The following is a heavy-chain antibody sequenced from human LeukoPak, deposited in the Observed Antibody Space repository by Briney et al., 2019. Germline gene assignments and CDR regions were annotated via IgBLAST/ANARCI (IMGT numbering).Heavy chain of an antibody. D-gene: IGHD3-22*01. CDR3: ASFYYYDSSGYYPVDY. J-gene: IGHJ4*02. Sequence: PGGSLRLSCAASGFTFSNYSMNWVRQAPGKGLEWVSSIGSSSSYIYYADSVKGRFTISRDNAKNSLYLQMNSLRAEDTAVYYCASFYYYDSSGYYPVDYWGQGTLVTVSS. CDR2: IGSSSSYI. CDR1: GFTFSNYS. V-gene: IGHV3-21*01.